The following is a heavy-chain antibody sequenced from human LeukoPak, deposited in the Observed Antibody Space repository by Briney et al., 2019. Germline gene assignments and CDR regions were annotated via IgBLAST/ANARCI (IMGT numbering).Heavy chain of an antibody. CDR1: GGSIISNNYY. CDR3: AKRELPDAFDI. V-gene: IGHV4-30-2*01. D-gene: IGHD1-26*01. J-gene: IGHJ3*02. Sequence: SGTLSLTCTVSGGSIISNNYYWSWIRQPPGKGLEWIGYIHHSGSTYYNPSLKSRVTMSVDRSKNQFSLKLTSVTAADTALYYCAKRELPDAFDIWGQGTAVTVSS. CDR2: IHHSGST.